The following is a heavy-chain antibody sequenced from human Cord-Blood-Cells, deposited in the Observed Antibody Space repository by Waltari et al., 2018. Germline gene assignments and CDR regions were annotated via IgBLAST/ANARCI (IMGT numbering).Heavy chain of an antibody. CDR2: IIPILGIA. Sequence: QVQLVQSGAEVTKPGSSVKVSCKASGGTFSSNAISWVRQAPGQGGEWMGRIIPILGIANYAQKFQGRVTITADKSTSTAYMELSSLRSEDTAVYYCSTRYYFDYWGQGTLVTVSS. CDR1: GGTFSSNA. J-gene: IGHJ4*02. V-gene: IGHV1-69*09. CDR3: STRYYFDY.